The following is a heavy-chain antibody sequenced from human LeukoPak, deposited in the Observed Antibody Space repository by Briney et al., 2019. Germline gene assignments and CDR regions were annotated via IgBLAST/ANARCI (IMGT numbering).Heavy chain of an antibody. J-gene: IGHJ4*02. CDR1: GYTITGYY. Sequence: ASVKVSCKAFGYTITGYYIHWVRQAPGQGLEWMGWINPNNCGTNSAQKFQGRVTMTRDTSIGTAYMELNRLTYDDTAVYYCGRDRHWNQGNFDYWGQGTLVTVSS. CDR3: GRDRHWNQGNFDY. D-gene: IGHD1-1*01. CDR2: INPNNCGT. V-gene: IGHV1-2*02.